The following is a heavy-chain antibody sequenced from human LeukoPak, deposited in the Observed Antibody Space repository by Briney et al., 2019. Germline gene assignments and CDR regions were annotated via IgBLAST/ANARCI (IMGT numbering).Heavy chain of an antibody. D-gene: IGHD6-19*01. Sequence: SETLSLTCTVSRGPISSTSYYWGWIRQPPGKGLEWIGSIYYSGSTYYNPSLKSRVTISVDTSKNQFSLQLSSVTAADTAVYYCAGMGSSGWYGSTDYWGQGTLVTVSS. CDR2: IYYSGST. V-gene: IGHV4-39*01. CDR3: AGMGSSGWYGSTDY. J-gene: IGHJ4*02. CDR1: RGPISSTSYY.